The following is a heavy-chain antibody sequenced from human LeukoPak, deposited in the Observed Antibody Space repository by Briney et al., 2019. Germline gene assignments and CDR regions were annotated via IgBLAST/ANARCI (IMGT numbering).Heavy chain of an antibody. CDR1: GYSFTSYW. CDR2: IYPGDSDT. Sequence: GESLKISCKGSGYSFTSYWIGWVRQMPGKGLEWMGIIYPGDSDTRYSPSFQGQVTISADKSISTAYLQWSSLKASDTAMYYCARQYCSSTSCYDYYFDYWGQGTLVTVSS. V-gene: IGHV5-51*01. D-gene: IGHD2-2*01. J-gene: IGHJ4*02. CDR3: ARQYCSSTSCYDYYFDY.